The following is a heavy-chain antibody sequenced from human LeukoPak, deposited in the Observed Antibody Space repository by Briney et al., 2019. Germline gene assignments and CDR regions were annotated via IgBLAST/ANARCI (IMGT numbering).Heavy chain of an antibody. CDR2: ISYSGNT. Sequence: SETLSLTCTVSGGSISSHYWSWIRQPPGKGLEWIGYISYSGNTNYNPSLKSRVTISADTSKNQFSLKMSSVTAADTAVYFCARLRNWAWDFDSWGQGTLVTVSS. CDR3: ARLRNWAWDFDS. CDR1: GGSISSHY. D-gene: IGHD7-27*01. J-gene: IGHJ4*02. V-gene: IGHV4-59*11.